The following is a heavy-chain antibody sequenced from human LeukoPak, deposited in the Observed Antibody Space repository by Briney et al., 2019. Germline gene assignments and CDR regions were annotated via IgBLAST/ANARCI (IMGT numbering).Heavy chain of an antibody. D-gene: IGHD3-16*02. CDR2: INPSGGGT. CDR1: GYTFTNYH. CDR3: ARGPYDYVWGSYRLFDY. J-gene: IGHJ4*02. Sequence: ASVKVSCKASGYTFTNYHMHWVRQAPGQGLEWMGIINPSGGGTTYAQKFQGRVTMTRDTSTSTVYMELSSLRSEDTAVYYCARGPYDYVWGSYRLFDYWGQGTLVTVSS. V-gene: IGHV1-46*01.